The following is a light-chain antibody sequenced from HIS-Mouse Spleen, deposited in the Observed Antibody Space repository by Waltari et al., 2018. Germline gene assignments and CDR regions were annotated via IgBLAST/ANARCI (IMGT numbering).Light chain of an antibody. V-gene: IGLV1-47*01. Sequence: QSVLTQPPSASGTPGQRVTISCSGSSSNIGSNYVYWYQQLPGTAPKLLIYRNNQRPEGVPDRFSGSNSGTSASLAISGLRSEDEADYYCAAWDDSLSGPVFGGGTKLTVL. J-gene: IGLJ2*01. CDR2: RNN. CDR3: AAWDDSLSGPV. CDR1: SSNIGSNY.